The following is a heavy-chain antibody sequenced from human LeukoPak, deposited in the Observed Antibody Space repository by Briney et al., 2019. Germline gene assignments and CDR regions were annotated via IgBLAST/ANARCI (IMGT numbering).Heavy chain of an antibody. J-gene: IGHJ4*02. Sequence: PSETLSLTCTVSGGSISSYYWSWIRQPPGKGLEWIGYIYYSGSTNYNPSLKSRVTISVDTSKNQFSLKLSSVTAADTAVCYCARRYCSGGSCYLDYWGQGTLVTVSS. V-gene: IGHV4-59*01. CDR1: GGSISSYY. CDR3: ARRYCSGGSCYLDY. CDR2: IYYSGST. D-gene: IGHD2-15*01.